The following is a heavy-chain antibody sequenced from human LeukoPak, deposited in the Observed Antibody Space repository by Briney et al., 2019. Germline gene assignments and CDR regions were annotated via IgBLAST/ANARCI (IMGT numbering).Heavy chain of an antibody. D-gene: IGHD2-15*01. CDR1: GGSLGSGSYY. Sequence: SQTLSLTCTVSGGSLGSGSYYWSWIRQPAGKGLEWMGRIYTSGSTNYNPSLKSRVTILVNTSKNKFSLKLSSVTAADTAVYYWARGPTYCSSSSCLQGEWGQGTLVTVSS. J-gene: IGHJ4*02. CDR3: ARGPTYCSSSSCLQGE. V-gene: IGHV4-61*02. CDR2: IYTSGST.